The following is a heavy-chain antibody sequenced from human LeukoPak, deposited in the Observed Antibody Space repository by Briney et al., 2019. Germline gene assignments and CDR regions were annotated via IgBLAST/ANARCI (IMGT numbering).Heavy chain of an antibody. CDR1: GGSISSGGYY. CDR3: ARDLSYDSNAFDI. D-gene: IGHD3-22*01. CDR2: IYYSGST. V-gene: IGHV4-31*03. Sequence: PSETLSLTCTVSGGSISSGGYYWSWIRQHPGKGLEWIGYIYYSGSTYYNPSLKSRVTISVDTSKNQFSLKLSSVIAADTAVYYCARDLSYDSNAFDIWGQGTMVTVSS. J-gene: IGHJ3*02.